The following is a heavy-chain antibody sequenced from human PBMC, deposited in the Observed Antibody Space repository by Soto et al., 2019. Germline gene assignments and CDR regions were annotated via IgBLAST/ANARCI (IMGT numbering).Heavy chain of an antibody. Sequence: EVQLVESGGGLVKPGGSLRLSCAASGVTFSNAWMSWVRQAPGKGLEWVGRIKSKTDGGTTDYAAPVKGRFTISRDDSKNTLYLQMNSLKTEDTAVYYCTTDPPFGGDEGGNEPIDYWGQGTLVSVSS. J-gene: IGHJ4*02. D-gene: IGHD3-16*01. CDR1: GVTFSNAW. CDR3: TTDPPFGGDEGGNEPIDY. CDR2: IKSKTDGGTT. V-gene: IGHV3-15*01.